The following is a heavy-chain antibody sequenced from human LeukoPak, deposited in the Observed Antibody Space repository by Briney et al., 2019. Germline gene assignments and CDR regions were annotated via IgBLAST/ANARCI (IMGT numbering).Heavy chain of an antibody. CDR1: GGSFSGYY. CDR2: INHSGST. J-gene: IGHJ3*02. Sequence: SETLSLTCAVYGGSFSGYYWSWIRQPPGKGLEWIGEINHSGSTNYNPSLKRRVTISVDTSKNQFSLKLSSVTAADTAVYYCARLVDSSSWYDAFDIWGQGTMVTVSS. CDR3: ARLVDSSSWYDAFDI. V-gene: IGHV4-34*01. D-gene: IGHD6-13*01.